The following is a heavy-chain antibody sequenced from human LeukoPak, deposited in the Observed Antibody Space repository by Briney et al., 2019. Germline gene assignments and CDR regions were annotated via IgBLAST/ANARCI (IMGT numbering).Heavy chain of an antibody. V-gene: IGHV3-7*03. J-gene: IGHJ3*01. CDR1: GFTFSGFW. CDR2: INSDGSEG. Sequence: PGGSLRLSCAVSGFTFSGFWMSWSRQAPGKGLEWVASINSDGSEGYYADVVKGRFTISRDNAKNSLYLQINSLRAEDTAVYYCARSSYGSSSSGWGPGTMVTVCS. D-gene: IGHD6-6*01. CDR3: ARSSYGSSSSG.